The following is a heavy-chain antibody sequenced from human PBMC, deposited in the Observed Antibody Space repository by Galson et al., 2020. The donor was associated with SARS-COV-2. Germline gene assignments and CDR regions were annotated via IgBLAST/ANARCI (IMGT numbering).Heavy chain of an antibody. V-gene: IGHV4-31*01. CDR1: GASTSTIGYY. D-gene: IGHD2-21*01. CDR3: ARVSRYAVGTRVVEYYYYYMDV. CDR2: IYYSGST. J-gene: IGHJ6*03. Sequence: SETLSPTCTLSGASTSTIGYYWSWIRQHPGKGLEWIGYIYYSGSTYYNPSLKSLVTISVETSKNQFSLKLSSVTAADKAVYYCARVSRYAVGTRVVEYYYYYMDVGGKGTTVTVSS.